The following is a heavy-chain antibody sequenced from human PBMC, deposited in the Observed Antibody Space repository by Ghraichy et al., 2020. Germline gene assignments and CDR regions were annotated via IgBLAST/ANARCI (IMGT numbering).Heavy chain of an antibody. V-gene: IGHV3-23*01. CDR3: AKDSDYVWGSYRSYYFDY. Sequence: GGSLRLSCAASGFTFSSYAMSWVRQAPGKGLEWVSAISGSGGSTYYADSVKGRFTISRDNSKNTLYLQMNSLRAEDTAVYYCAKDSDYVWGSYRSYYFDYWGQGTLVTVSS. J-gene: IGHJ4*02. CDR2: ISGSGGST. CDR1: GFTFSSYA. D-gene: IGHD3-16*02.